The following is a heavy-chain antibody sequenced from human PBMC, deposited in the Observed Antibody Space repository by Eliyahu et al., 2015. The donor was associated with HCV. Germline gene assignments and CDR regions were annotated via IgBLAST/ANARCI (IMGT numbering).Heavy chain of an antibody. CDR3: ARPYPRDFWSGYQNYYFDY. V-gene: IGHV3-30-3*01. CDR2: ISYDGSNK. Sequence: QVQLVESGGGVVQPGRSLRLSCAASGFXFSSYAMPGVRQAPGKGLEWVAVISYDGSNKYYADSVKGRFTISRDNSKNTLYLQMNSLRAEDTAVYYCARPYPRDFWSGYQNYYFDYWGQGTLVTVSS. D-gene: IGHD3-3*01. J-gene: IGHJ4*02. CDR1: GFXFSSYA.